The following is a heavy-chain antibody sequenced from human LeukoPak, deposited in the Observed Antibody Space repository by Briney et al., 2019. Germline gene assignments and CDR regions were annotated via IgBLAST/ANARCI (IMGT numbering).Heavy chain of an antibody. CDR1: GGTFSSYA. CDR3: ARDRLRFLEWLSTHSDYYYYMDV. Sequence: SVKVSCKASGGTFSSYAISWVRLAPGQGLEWMGRIIPIFGTANYAQKFQGRVTITADESTSTAYMELSSLRSEDTAVYYCARDRLRFLEWLSTHSDYYYYMDVWGKGTTVTVSS. V-gene: IGHV1-69*15. D-gene: IGHD3-3*01. J-gene: IGHJ6*03. CDR2: IIPIFGTA.